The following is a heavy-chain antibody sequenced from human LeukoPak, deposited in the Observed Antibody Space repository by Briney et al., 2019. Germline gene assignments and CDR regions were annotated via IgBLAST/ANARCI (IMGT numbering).Heavy chain of an antibody. CDR3: ARGLSSGWYNDPFDI. J-gene: IGHJ3*02. V-gene: IGHV1-8*01. CDR2: MNPNSGNT. CDR1: GYTFISYD. Sequence: ASVKVSCKASGYTFISYDINWVRQATGRGLEWMGWMNPNSGNTGYAQKFQGRVTMTRNTSISTAYMELSSLRSEDTAVYYCARGLSSGWYNDPFDIWGQGTMVTVSS. D-gene: IGHD6-19*01.